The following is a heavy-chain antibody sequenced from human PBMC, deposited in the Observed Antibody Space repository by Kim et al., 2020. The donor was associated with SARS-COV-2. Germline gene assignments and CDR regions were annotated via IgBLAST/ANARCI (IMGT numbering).Heavy chain of an antibody. Sequence: AETLQGRVTITTDTPTSTAYMELRSLRSDDTAVYYCARETNGGNSFPFDYWGQGTLVTVSS. CDR3: ARETNGGNSFPFDY. D-gene: IGHD2-21*02. V-gene: IGHV1-18*01. J-gene: IGHJ4*02.